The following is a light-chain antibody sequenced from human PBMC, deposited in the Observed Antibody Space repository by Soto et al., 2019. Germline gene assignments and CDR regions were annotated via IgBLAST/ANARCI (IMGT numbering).Light chain of an antibody. CDR1: QSVLYSSNNKNY. CDR2: WAS. Sequence: EIVMTQSPDSLAVSLGEWATINCKASQSVLYSSNNKNYLAWYQQKPGQPLKLIIYWASTRESGVPNRFSGSGSRRNFTLTISSLQAEDGAVYYCQQYYSTPQTFGQGTKLEIK. CDR3: QQYYSTPQT. V-gene: IGKV4-1*01. J-gene: IGKJ2*01.